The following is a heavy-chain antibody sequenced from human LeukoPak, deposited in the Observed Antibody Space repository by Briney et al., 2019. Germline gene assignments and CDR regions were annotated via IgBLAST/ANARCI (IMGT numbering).Heavy chain of an antibody. CDR1: GDSISSYY. D-gene: IGHD3-22*01. CDR3: ARAGSSAYLIDY. CDR2: IYYSGST. J-gene: IGHJ4*02. V-gene: IGHV4-59*01. Sequence: SETLSLTCTVSGDSISSYYWSWIRQPPGKGLEWIGYIYYSGSTNYNPSLKSRVTISVDTSKNQFSLKLSSVTAADTAVYYCARAGSSAYLIDYWGRGTLVTVSS.